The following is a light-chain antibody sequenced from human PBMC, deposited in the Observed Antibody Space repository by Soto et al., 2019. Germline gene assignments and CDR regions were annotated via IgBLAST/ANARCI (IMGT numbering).Light chain of an antibody. CDR2: HAS. J-gene: IGKJ1*01. V-gene: IGKV3-15*01. Sequence: EIVMTQSPATLSVSPGGRATLSCRASQTVSNHLAWYQQRPGQAPRLLIYHASTRATGIPARFSGSGSGTEFTLTISSLQSEDFVVYYCQQYHNWWTFGQGTKVEIK. CDR1: QTVSNH. CDR3: QQYHNWWT.